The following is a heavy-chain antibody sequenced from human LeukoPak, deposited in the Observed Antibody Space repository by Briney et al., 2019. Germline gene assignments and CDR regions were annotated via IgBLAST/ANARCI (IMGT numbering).Heavy chain of an antibody. V-gene: IGHV4-59*01. CDR2: IYYSGST. J-gene: IGHJ4*02. Sequence: PSETLSLTCTVSGVSISNYYWSWIRQPPANGLEWIGYIYYSGSTNYNPSLKSRVIISVDTSKNQFSLKLSSVAAADTAVYYCARDYGDYFDYWGQGTLVTVSS. CDR1: GVSISNYY. CDR3: ARDYGDYFDY. D-gene: IGHD4-17*01.